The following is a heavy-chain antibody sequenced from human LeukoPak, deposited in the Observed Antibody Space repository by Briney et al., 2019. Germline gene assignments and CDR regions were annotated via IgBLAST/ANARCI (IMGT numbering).Heavy chain of an antibody. J-gene: IGHJ3*02. D-gene: IGHD6-19*01. Sequence: GGSLRLSCAASGFTFSSYSMNWVRQAPGKGLEWVSSISSSSSYIYYADSVKGRFTISRDNAKNSLYLQVNSLRAEDTAVYYCARDNRWLDLYAFDIWGQGTMVTVSS. CDR3: ARDNRWLDLYAFDI. CDR2: ISSSSSYI. CDR1: GFTFSSYS. V-gene: IGHV3-21*01.